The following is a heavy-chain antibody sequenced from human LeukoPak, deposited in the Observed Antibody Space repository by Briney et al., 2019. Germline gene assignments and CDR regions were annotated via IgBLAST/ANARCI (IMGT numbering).Heavy chain of an antibody. CDR1: GFTFSSYA. CDR3: AEDYGGYSSSWYTY. J-gene: IGHJ4*02. D-gene: IGHD6-13*01. V-gene: IGHV3-23*01. Sequence: GGSPRLSCAASGFTFSSYAMSWVRQAPGKGLEWVSAISGSGGSTYYADSVKGRFTISRDNSKNTLYLQMNSLRAEDTAVYYCAEDYGGYSSSWYTYWGQGTLVTVSS. CDR2: ISGSGGST.